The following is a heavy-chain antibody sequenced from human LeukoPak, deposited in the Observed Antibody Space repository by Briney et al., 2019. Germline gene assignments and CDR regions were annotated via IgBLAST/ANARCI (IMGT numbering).Heavy chain of an antibody. Sequence: GGSLRLSCAASGFTFSSYWMHWVRQAPGKGLVWVSRINSDGSTTSYADSVKGRFTISRDNSKNTLYLQMNSLRAEDTAVYYCARDLRWGGLNYFDYWGQGTLVTVSS. J-gene: IGHJ4*02. CDR1: GFTFSSYW. CDR2: INSDGSTT. CDR3: ARDLRWGGLNYFDY. V-gene: IGHV3-74*01. D-gene: IGHD3-16*01.